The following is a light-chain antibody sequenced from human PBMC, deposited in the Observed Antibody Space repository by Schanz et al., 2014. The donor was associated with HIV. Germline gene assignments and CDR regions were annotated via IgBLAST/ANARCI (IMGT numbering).Light chain of an antibody. CDR1: SSDVGGYYY. CDR2: EVS. V-gene: IGLV2-8*01. J-gene: IGLJ2*01. Sequence: QSVLTQPPSASGSPGQSVNISCTGTSSDVGGYYYVSWYQQHPGKAPKLMIYEVSKRPSGVPDRFSGSKSGNTASLTVSGLQAEDEADYYCQSYDSGLSGILFGGGTKLTVL. CDR3: QSYDSGLSGIL.